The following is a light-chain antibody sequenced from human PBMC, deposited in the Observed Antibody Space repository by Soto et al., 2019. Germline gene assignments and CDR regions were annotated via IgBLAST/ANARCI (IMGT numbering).Light chain of an antibody. Sequence: QSALTQPASVSGSPGQSITISCTGTSNDVGGYSYVSWYQQHPGKAPKLMIYEVSNRPSGVSNRFSGSKSGNTASLTISGLQAEDEADYYCSSYTTSSTLVFGTGTKVTVL. V-gene: IGLV2-14*01. J-gene: IGLJ1*01. CDR3: SSYTTSSTLV. CDR2: EVS. CDR1: SNDVGGYSY.